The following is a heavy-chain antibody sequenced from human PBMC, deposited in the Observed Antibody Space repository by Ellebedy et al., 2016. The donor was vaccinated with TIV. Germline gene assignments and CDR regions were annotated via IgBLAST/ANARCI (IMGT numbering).Heavy chain of an antibody. V-gene: IGHV1-18*01. CDR3: ARDEDFWSGHFDY. D-gene: IGHD3-3*01. CDR1: GYTFTSYG. Sequence: AASVKVSCKASGYTFTSYGISWVRQAPGQGLEWMGWLSAYSGTTNYAQKLQGRVTMTTDTSTSTAYMELRSLRSDDTAVYYCARDEDFWSGHFDYWGQGTLVTVSS. J-gene: IGHJ4*02. CDR2: LSAYSGTT.